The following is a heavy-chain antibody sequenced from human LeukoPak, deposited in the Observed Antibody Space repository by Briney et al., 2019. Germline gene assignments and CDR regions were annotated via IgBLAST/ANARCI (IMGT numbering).Heavy chain of an antibody. Sequence: GGSLRLSCAASGFTFSDYFMSWIRLAPGKGLEWVSHISSSGSTIYYADSMKGRFTISRENSKNTLYLQINSLRAEDTAVYYCAALFYFDWLPVDYWGQGTLVTVSS. CDR1: GFTFSDYF. V-gene: IGHV3-11*04. CDR2: ISSSGSTI. D-gene: IGHD3-9*01. CDR3: AALFYFDWLPVDY. J-gene: IGHJ4*02.